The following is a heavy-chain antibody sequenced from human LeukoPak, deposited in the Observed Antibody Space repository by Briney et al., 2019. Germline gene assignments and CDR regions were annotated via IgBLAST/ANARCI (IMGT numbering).Heavy chain of an antibody. CDR2: ISHSGST. CDR1: GGSFSGYY. CDR3: AAQYSGYVRLDY. D-gene: IGHD5-12*01. J-gene: IGHJ4*02. V-gene: IGHV4-34*01. Sequence: SETLSLTCAVYGGSFSGYYWSWIRQPPGKGLEWIGEISHSGSTNYNPSLKSRVTISVDTSKNQFSLKLSSVTAADTAVYYCAAQYSGYVRLDYWGQGTLVTGSS.